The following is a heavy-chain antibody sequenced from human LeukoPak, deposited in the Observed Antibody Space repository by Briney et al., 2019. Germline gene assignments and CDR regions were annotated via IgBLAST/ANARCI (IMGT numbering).Heavy chain of an antibody. CDR1: GGSISSSSYY. CDR3: ARQRGGSGSYFNWFDP. V-gene: IGHV4-39*01. CDR2: IYYSGST. Sequence: MASETLSLTCTVSGGSISSSSYYWGWIRPPPGQRLEWLGSIYYSGSTYYNPSLKSRVTISVDTSKNQFSLKLSSVTAADTAVYYCARQRGGSGSYFNWFDPWGQGTLVTVSS. D-gene: IGHD1-26*01. J-gene: IGHJ5*02.